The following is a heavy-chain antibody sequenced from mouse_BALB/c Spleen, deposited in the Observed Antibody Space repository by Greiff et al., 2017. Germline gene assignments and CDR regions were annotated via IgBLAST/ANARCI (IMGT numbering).Heavy chain of an antibody. CDR3: ARHESGNYYFDY. CDR1: GFTFSSYG. CDR2: ISSGGSYT. Sequence: EVQRVESGGDLVKPGGSLKLSCAASGFTFSSYGMSWVRQTPDKRLEWVATISSGGSYTYYPDSVKGRFTISRDNAKNTLYLQMSSLKSEDTAMYYCARHESGNYYFDYWGQGTTLTVSS. J-gene: IGHJ2*01. V-gene: IGHV5-6*01. D-gene: IGHD2-1*01.